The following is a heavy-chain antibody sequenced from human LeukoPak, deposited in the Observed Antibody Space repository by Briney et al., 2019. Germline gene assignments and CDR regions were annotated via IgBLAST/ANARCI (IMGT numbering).Heavy chain of an antibody. CDR2: IYYSGST. V-gene: IGHV4-59*12. CDR1: GGSISSYY. D-gene: IGHD1-7*01. Sequence: SETLSLTCTVSGGSISSYYWSWIRQPPGKGLEWIGYIYYSGSTNYNPSLKSRVTISVDTSKNQFSLKLRSVAAADTAVYYCARLYGNYQNYFDYWGQGTLVTVSS. J-gene: IGHJ4*02. CDR3: ARLYGNYQNYFDY.